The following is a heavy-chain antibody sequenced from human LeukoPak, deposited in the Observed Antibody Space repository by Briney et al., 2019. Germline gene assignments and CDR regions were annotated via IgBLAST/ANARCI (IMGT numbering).Heavy chain of an antibody. V-gene: IGHV4-4*07. D-gene: IGHD1-20*01. J-gene: IGHJ5*02. CDR1: GVSISNYY. CDR2: IYSSGSA. Sequence: KPSETLSLTCTVSGVSISNYYWSWIRQPAGKGLEWIGRIYSSGSANYNPSLKSRVTMSVDTSKNQFSLNLSSVTAADTAVYYCARGYNWNSRFDPWGQGTLVTVSS. CDR3: ARGYNWNSRFDP.